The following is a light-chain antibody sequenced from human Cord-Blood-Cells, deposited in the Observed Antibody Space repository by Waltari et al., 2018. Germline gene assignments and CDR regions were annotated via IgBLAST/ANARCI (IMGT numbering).Light chain of an antibody. CDR2: AAS. J-gene: IGKJ1*01. Sequence: DIQMTQSPSSLSASVGDRVTITCRASQSISSYLNWYQQKPGKDPKLLIYAASSLQSGVPSRFSGSGSGTDFTLTISRLQPEDFATYYCQQSYNTPRTFGQGTKVEIK. CDR1: QSISSY. CDR3: QQSYNTPRT. V-gene: IGKV1-39*01.